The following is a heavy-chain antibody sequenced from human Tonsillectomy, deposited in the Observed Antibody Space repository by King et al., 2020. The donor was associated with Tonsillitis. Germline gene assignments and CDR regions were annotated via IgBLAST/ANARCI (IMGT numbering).Heavy chain of an antibody. CDR3: ARVVDTAMDY. Sequence: VQLVESGGGLVQPGGSLRLSCAVSGFTVSSNYMSWVRQAPGKGLEWVSIIYSGGRTYYADSVKGRFTIFRDNSKNTLFLQMTSLRAEDTAVYYCARVVDTAMDYWGQGTLVTVSS. CDR1: GFTVSSNY. D-gene: IGHD5-18*01. V-gene: IGHV3-66*01. J-gene: IGHJ4*02. CDR2: IYSGGRT.